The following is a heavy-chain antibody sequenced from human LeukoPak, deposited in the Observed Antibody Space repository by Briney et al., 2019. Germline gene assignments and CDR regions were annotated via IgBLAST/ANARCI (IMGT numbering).Heavy chain of an antibody. V-gene: IGHV4-39*07. D-gene: IGHD3-22*01. J-gene: IGHJ5*02. CDR1: GGSISSSSYY. Sequence: SETLSLTCTVSGGSISSSSYYWGWIRQPPGKGLEWIGEINHSGSTNYNPSLKSRVTISVDTSKNQFSLKLSSVTAADTAVSYCARDGGYDSSGFDPWGQGTLVTVSS. CDR3: ARDGGYDSSGFDP. CDR2: INHSGST.